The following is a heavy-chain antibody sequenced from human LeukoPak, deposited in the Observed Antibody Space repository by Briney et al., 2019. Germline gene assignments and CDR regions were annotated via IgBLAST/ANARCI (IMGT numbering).Heavy chain of an antibody. D-gene: IGHD7-27*01. Sequence: SETLSLTCTVSGGSISSYYWSWIRQPPGKGLEWIGYIYYSGSTNYNPSLKSRVTISVDTSKNQFSLKLSSVTAADTAVYYYASSGDSTFDYWGQGTLVTVSS. CDR1: GGSISSYY. CDR2: IYYSGST. V-gene: IGHV4-59*01. J-gene: IGHJ4*02. CDR3: ASSGDSTFDY.